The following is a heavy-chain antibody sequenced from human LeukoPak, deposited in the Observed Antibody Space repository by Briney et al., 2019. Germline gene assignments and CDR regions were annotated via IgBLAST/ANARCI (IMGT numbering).Heavy chain of an antibody. D-gene: IGHD3-10*01. CDR3: ARANYYGSGKKDLDY. Sequence: ASVKVSCKASGYTFTTYDINWVRQATGQGLEWMGWMNPNSGNTGYAQKFQGRVTMTRNTSMSTAYMELKSLRSEDTAGYYCARANYYGSGKKDLDYWGQGTLVTVSS. J-gene: IGHJ4*02. V-gene: IGHV1-8*01. CDR1: GYTFTTYD. CDR2: MNPNSGNT.